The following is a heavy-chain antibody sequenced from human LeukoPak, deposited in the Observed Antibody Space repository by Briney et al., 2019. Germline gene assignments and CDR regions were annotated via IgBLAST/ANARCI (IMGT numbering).Heavy chain of an antibody. CDR2: ISSSSSYI. CDR1: GFTFSSYS. CDR3: AREYYYDSSGYYYASYYMDV. V-gene: IGHV3-21*01. Sequence: PGGSLRLSCAASGFTFSSYSMNWVRQAPGKGLEWVSSISSSSSYIYYADSVKGRFTISRDNAKNSLYLQMNSLRAEDTAVYYCAREYYYDSSGYYYASYYMDVWGKGTTVTVSS. D-gene: IGHD3-22*01. J-gene: IGHJ6*03.